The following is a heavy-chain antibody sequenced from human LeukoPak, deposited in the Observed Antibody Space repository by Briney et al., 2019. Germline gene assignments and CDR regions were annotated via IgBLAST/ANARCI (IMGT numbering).Heavy chain of an antibody. CDR3: ARVMDCTNGVCYTPVFFDY. D-gene: IGHD2-8*01. CDR2: IYHSGST. CDR1: GGSISSSNW. Sequence: KSSETLSLTCAVSGGSISSSNWWSWVRQPPGKGLEWIGEIYHSGSTNYNPSLKSRVTISVDKSKNQFSLKLSSVTAADTAVYYCARVMDCTNGVCYTPVFFDYWGQGTLVTVSS. V-gene: IGHV4-4*02. J-gene: IGHJ4*02.